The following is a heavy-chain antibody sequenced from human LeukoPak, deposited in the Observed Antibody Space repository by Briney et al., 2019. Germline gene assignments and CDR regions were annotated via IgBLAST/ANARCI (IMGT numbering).Heavy chain of an antibody. CDR1: GGSISSGDYY. V-gene: IGHV4-30-4*08. D-gene: IGHD3-3*01. CDR3: ARQLRFLEWFCETNWFDP. J-gene: IGHJ5*02. Sequence: SETLSLTCTVSGGSISSGDYYWSWIRQPPGKGLEWIGYIYYSGSTYYNPSLKSRVTISVDTSTNQFSLKLSSVTAADTAVYYCARQLRFLEWFCETNWFDPWGQGTLVTVSS. CDR2: IYYSGST.